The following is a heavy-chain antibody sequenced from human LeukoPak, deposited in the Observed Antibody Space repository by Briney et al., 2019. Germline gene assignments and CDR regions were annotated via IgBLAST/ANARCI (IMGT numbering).Heavy chain of an antibody. V-gene: IGHV3-23*01. D-gene: IGHD1-1*01. CDR3: AREQQGRRAAFDY. Sequence: PGGSLRLSCAASGFTFTSYAMSWVRQAPGKGLEWVSAISGSGGSTYYADSVKGRFTISRDNSRNTLYPQMNSLRTEDTAVYYCAREQQGRRAAFDYWGQGTPVTVSS. CDR2: ISGSGGST. J-gene: IGHJ4*02. CDR1: GFTFTSYA.